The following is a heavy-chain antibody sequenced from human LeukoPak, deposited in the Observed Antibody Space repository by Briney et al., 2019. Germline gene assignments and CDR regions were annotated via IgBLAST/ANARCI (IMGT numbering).Heavy chain of an antibody. J-gene: IGHJ4*02. V-gene: IGHV4-59*08. CDR2: IYHSGSS. CDR1: GGSISSYY. Sequence: PSETLSLTCTVSGGSISSYYWSWIRQPPGKGLECIGYIYHSGSSNYNPSLKSRVTISVDTSKNQFSLKLTSVTAADTAVYYCARHYDYSSSWDPFDYWGQGTLVTVSS. D-gene: IGHD6-13*01. CDR3: ARHYDYSSSWDPFDY.